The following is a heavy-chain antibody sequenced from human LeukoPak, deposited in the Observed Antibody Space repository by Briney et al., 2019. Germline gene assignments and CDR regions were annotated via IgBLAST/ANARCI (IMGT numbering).Heavy chain of an antibody. D-gene: IGHD3-22*01. CDR1: GFSFSSSS. J-gene: IGHJ4*02. V-gene: IGHV1-58*02. CDR2: LAVSSGNT. Sequence: GASVKVSCKASGFSFSSSSMQWVRQARGQRLEWIGWLAVSSGNTNYAQKFQGRVTITRGMSTSTAYMELSSLRSEDTALYYCAAVFGSGYYYYFDYWGQGSLVTVSS. CDR3: AAVFGSGYYYYFDY.